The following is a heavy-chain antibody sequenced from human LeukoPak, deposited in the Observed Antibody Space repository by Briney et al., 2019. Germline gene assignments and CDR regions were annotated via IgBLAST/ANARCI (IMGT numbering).Heavy chain of an antibody. D-gene: IGHD2-21*01. J-gene: IGHJ4*02. Sequence: SETLSLTCAVYGGSFSGYYWSWIRQPPGKGLEWIGEINHSGSTNYNPSLKSRVTISVDTSKNQFSLKLSSVTAADTAVYYCARGPQSVVVPRGAFDYWGQGTLVTVSS. V-gene: IGHV4-34*01. CDR2: INHSGST. CDR3: ARGPQSVVVPRGAFDY. CDR1: GGSFSGYY.